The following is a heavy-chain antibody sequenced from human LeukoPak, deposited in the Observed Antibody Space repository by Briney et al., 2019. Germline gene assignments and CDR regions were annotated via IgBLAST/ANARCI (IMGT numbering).Heavy chain of an antibody. Sequence: GGSLRLSCTASEFTFRSYAMSWVRQAPGKGLEWVSGISGSGGNTYYADSVKGRFTISRDNSKNTLYLQMNSLRAEDTAVYYCARHFISGSNAFDIWGQGPMVTVSS. CDR2: ISGSGGNT. D-gene: IGHD6-19*01. CDR1: EFTFRSYA. CDR3: ARHFISGSNAFDI. V-gene: IGHV3-23*01. J-gene: IGHJ3*02.